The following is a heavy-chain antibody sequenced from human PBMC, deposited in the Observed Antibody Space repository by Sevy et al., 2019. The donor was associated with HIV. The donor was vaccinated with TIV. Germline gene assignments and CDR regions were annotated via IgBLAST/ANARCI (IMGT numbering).Heavy chain of an antibody. CDR1: GFTFSSYG. CDR2: IWYDGSNK. J-gene: IGHJ3*02. D-gene: IGHD6-13*01. Sequence: GGSLRLSCAASGFTFSSYGMHWIRQAPGKGLEWVAVIWYDGSNKYYADSVKGRFTISRDNSKNTLYLQMNSLRAEDTAVYYCARGYSSSWYSRAFDIWGQRTMVTVSS. CDR3: ARGYSSSWYSRAFDI. V-gene: IGHV3-33*01.